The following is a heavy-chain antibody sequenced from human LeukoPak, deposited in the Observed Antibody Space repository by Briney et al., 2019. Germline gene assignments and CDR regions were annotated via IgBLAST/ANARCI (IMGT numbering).Heavy chain of an antibody. J-gene: IGHJ6*03. V-gene: IGHV4-38-2*01. CDR2: IYHSGST. CDR3: TMHPGSARYLDV. D-gene: IGHD7-27*01. Sequence: PSETLSLTCAVSGYSISSGYYWGWIRQPPGKGLEWIGSIYHSGSTYYGPALKSRVTISVDTSKNQFSLKLSSVTAADTAVYYCTMHPGSARYLDVWGKGTTVTVSS. CDR1: GYSISSGYY.